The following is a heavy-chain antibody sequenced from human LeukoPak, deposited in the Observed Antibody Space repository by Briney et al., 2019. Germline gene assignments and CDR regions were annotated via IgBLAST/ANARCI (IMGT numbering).Heavy chain of an antibody. CDR1: GYTFTSYG. V-gene: IGHV1-18*01. Sequence: ASVKVSCKASGYTFTSYGISWVRQAPGQGLEWMGWISVYNGNTNYAQKFQGRVTMTTDTSTSTAYMELRSLRSDDTAVYYCARPYYDTSGSYFDYWGQGTPVTVSS. D-gene: IGHD3-22*01. CDR2: ISVYNGNT. CDR3: ARPYYDTSGSYFDY. J-gene: IGHJ4*02.